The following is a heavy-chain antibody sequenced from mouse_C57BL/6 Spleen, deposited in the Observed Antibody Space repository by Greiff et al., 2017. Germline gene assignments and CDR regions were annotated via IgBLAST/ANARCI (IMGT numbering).Heavy chain of an antibody. CDR1: GFTFSSYG. V-gene: IGHV5-6*01. CDR2: ISSGGSYT. J-gene: IGHJ2*01. D-gene: IGHD1-1*01. Sequence: EVQLVESGGDLVKPGGSLKLSCAASGFTFSSYGMSWVRQTPDKRLEWVATISSGGSYTYYPDSVKGRFTISRDNAKNTLYLQMSSLKSEDTAMYYCARQASTVVDYWGQGTTLTVSS. CDR3: ARQASTVVDY.